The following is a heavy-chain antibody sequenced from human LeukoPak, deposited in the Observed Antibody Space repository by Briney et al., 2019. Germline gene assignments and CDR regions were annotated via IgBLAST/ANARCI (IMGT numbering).Heavy chain of an antibody. CDR3: AKARTKVATVTYFDY. J-gene: IGHJ4*02. CDR2: ISYDGSNK. V-gene: IGHV3-30*18. CDR1: GFTFSSCG. Sequence: PGGSLRLSCAASGFTFSSCGMRWVRQAPGKGLEWVAVISYDGSNKYYADSVKGRFTISRDNSKNTLYLQMNSLRAEDTAVYYCAKARTKVATVTYFDYWGQGTLVTVSS. D-gene: IGHD5-12*01.